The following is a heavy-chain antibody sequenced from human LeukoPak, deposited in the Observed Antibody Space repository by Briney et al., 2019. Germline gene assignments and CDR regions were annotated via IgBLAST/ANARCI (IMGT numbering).Heavy chain of an antibody. D-gene: IGHD6-6*01. CDR3: ERERGSSSDY. CDR1: GYSISSGYY. J-gene: IGHJ4*02. CDR2: IYHSGST. Sequence: PSETLSPTCAVSGYSISSGYYWGWIRQPPGKGLEWIGSIYHSGSTYYNPSLKSRVTISVDTSKNQFSLKLSSVTATDAAIYYCERERGSSSDYWGQGTLVTVSS. V-gene: IGHV4-38-2*02.